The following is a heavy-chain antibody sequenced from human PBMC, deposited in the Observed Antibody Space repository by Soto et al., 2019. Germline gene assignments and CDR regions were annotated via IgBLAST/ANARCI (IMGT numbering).Heavy chain of an antibody. CDR2: INPSGGST. J-gene: IGHJ2*01. Sequence: QVQLVQSGAEVKKPGASVKVSCKASGYTFTSYYMHWVRQAPGQGLEWMGIINPSGGSTSYTQRLQGRVTMTRDTSASTVYMELSSLRSEDTAVYYCARTRWLQFHWYFDLWGRGTLVTVSS. V-gene: IGHV1-46*04. CDR1: GYTFTSYY. D-gene: IGHD5-12*01. CDR3: ARTRWLQFHWYFDL.